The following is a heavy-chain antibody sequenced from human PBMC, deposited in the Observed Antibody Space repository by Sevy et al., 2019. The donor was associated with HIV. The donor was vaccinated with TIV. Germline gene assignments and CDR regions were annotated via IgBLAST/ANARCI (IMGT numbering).Heavy chain of an antibody. Sequence: GGSLRLSCAASGFTFSSYSMNWVRQAPGKGLEWVSSISSSSSYIYYAYSVKGRFTISRDNATNSRYLQMNSLRAEDTAVYYCARRGGHYYYYGMDVWGQGTTVTVSS. J-gene: IGHJ6*02. CDR3: ARRGGHYYYYGMDV. V-gene: IGHV3-21*01. CDR2: ISSSSSYI. CDR1: GFTFSSYS. D-gene: IGHD6-25*01.